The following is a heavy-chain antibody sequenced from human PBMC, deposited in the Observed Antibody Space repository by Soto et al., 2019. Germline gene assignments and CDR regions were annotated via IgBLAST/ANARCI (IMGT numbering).Heavy chain of an antibody. CDR2: IYWNDDQ. D-gene: IGHD4-17*01. V-gene: IGHV2-5*01. J-gene: IGHJ3*02. CDR1: GLSFGTSGVG. CDR3: ASMTTVATAAFDI. Sequence: QITLKESGPTLVKPTQTLTLTCTASGLSFGTSGVGVGWIRQPPGTALEWLALIYWNDDQRYSPSLKSSLTTTKDTSKNQVVPTMTNVDTVDTATYYCASMTTVATAAFDIWGQGIMVTVPS.